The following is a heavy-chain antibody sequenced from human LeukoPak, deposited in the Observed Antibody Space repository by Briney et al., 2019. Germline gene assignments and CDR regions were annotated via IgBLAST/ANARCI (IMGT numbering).Heavy chain of an antibody. CDR3: ARGGWELPEGSLDY. V-gene: IGHV4-34*01. CDR1: GGSFSGYY. J-gene: IGHJ4*02. D-gene: IGHD1-26*01. Sequence: SETLSLTCAVYGGSFSGYYWSWIRQPPGKGLEWIGEINHSGSTNSNPSLKSRVTISVDASKNQFSLKLSSVTAADTAVYYCARGGWELPEGSLDYWGQGTLITVSS. CDR2: INHSGST.